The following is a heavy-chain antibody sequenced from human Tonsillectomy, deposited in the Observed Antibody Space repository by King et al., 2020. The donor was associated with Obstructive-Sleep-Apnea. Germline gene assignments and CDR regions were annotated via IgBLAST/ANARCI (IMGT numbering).Heavy chain of an antibody. D-gene: IGHD3-22*01. CDR3: ARDHEMMVVDLSWVDY. CDR1: GFTFSYYA. J-gene: IGHJ4*02. Sequence: VQLVESGGGVVQPGRSLRLSCAASGFTFSYYAMHWVRQAPGKGLEWVAVISYDGSNKYYADSVKGRFTISRDNSKNTLYLQMNSLRAEDRAVYYCARDHEMMVVDLSWVDYWGQGTLVTVSS. CDR2: ISYDGSNK. V-gene: IGHV3-30*04.